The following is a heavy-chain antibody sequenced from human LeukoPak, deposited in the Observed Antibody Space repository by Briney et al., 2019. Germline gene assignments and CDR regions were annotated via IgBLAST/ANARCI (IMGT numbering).Heavy chain of an antibody. CDR3: ARGSDWFDP. CDR2: INHSGST. Sequence: PSETLSLTCAVYGGSFSGYYWSWIRQPPGKGLEWIGEINHSGSTNYNPSLKSRVTISVDTSKNQFSLELSSVTAADTAVYYCARGSDWFDPWGQGTLVTVSS. V-gene: IGHV4-34*01. J-gene: IGHJ5*02. CDR1: GGSFSGYY.